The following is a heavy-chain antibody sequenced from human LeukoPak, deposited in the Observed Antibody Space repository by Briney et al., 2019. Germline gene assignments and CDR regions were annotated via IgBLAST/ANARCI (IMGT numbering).Heavy chain of an antibody. Sequence: SETLSLTCAVYGGSFSGYYWSWIRQPPGKGLEWIGEINHSGSTNYNPPLKSRVTISVDTSKNQFFLTLTSVTAADTAVYYCARHWDIVPTWGRWFGPWGQGTLVTVS. D-gene: IGHD5-12*01. J-gene: IGHJ5*02. CDR3: ARHWDIVPTWGRWFGP. CDR2: INHSGST. CDR1: GGSFSGYY. V-gene: IGHV4-34*01.